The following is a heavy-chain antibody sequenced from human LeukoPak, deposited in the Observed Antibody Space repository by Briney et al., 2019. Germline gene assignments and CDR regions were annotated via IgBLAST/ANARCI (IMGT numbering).Heavy chain of an antibody. D-gene: IGHD3-22*01. J-gene: IGHJ4*02. CDR2: IYYSGST. CDR3: ARDYYDSSGYQRVDY. Sequence: PSETLSLTCTVSGGSISSSSYYWGWIRQPPGKGLEWIGSIYYSGSTYYNPSLKSRVTISVDTSKNQFSLKLSSVTAADTAVYYCARDYYDSSGYQRVDYWGQGTLVTVSS. V-gene: IGHV4-39*07. CDR1: GGSISSSSYY.